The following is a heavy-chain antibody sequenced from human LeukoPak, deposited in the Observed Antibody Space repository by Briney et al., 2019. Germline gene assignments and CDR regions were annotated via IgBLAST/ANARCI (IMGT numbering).Heavy chain of an antibody. V-gene: IGHV3-30*02. D-gene: IGHD2-21*02. J-gene: IGHJ4*02. CDR2: IRYDGSNK. Sequence: GGSLRLSCAASGFTFSSYGMHWVRQAPGKGLEWVTFIRYDGSNKYYADSVKGRFTISRDNAKNSLYLQMNSLRAEDTAVYYCARICGGDCSDYFDYWGQGTLVTVSS. CDR1: GFTFSSYG. CDR3: ARICGGDCSDYFDY.